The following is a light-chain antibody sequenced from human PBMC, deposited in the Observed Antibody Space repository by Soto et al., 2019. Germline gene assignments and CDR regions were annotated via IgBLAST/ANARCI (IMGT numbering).Light chain of an antibody. CDR1: QNLSRN. J-gene: IGKJ2*01. CDR3: QQYDKWPHT. Sequence: EMVMTQSPATLSVSPGERATLSCRASQNLSRNLAWYQQQPGQAPRLLIFYASTRATGIPARFSGSESGTDFTLTISSLQSEDFAVYYCQQYDKWPHTFGQGTKLEI. V-gene: IGKV3-15*01. CDR2: YAS.